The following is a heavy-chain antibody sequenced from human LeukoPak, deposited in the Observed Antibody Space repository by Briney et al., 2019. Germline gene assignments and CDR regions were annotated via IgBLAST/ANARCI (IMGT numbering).Heavy chain of an antibody. CDR1: GFSFSTYA. CDR2: IRGGGEI. V-gene: IGHV3-23*01. Sequence: GGSLRLSCAASGFSFSTYAMSWVRQAPARGLEWVSSIRGGGEIFYADSAKGRFTLSRDDSRNTVYLQMNNLRVEDTAIYYCAKANWVSNADAVWWGQGTQVTVSS. J-gene: IGHJ4*02. CDR3: AKANWVSNADAVW. D-gene: IGHD7-27*01.